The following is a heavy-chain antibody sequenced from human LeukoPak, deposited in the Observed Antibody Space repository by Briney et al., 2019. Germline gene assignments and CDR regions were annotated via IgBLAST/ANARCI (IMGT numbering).Heavy chain of an antibody. CDR2: IYYSGST. Sequence: SETLSLTCTVSGGSISSSRYYWVWIRQPPGKGLEWLGNIYYSGSTYYNPSLKSRVTISVDTSKNQFSMKLSSVTAADTAVYYCASSLGALSSHPAYWGQGTLVTVSS. V-gene: IGHV4-39*01. D-gene: IGHD3-16*02. CDR1: GGSISSSRYY. J-gene: IGHJ4*02. CDR3: ASSLGALSSHPAY.